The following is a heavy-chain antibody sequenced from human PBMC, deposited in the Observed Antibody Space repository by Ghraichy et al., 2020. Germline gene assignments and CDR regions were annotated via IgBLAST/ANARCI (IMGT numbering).Heavy chain of an antibody. V-gene: IGHV3-23*01. Sequence: LSLTCAASGFTFSSFAMSWVRQAPGKGLEWVSSISGSGVTTYYADSVKGRFIISRDNSKDTLYLQMDSLRAEDTAIYYCARDLRFLGGGQGTLVTVSS. CDR2: ISGSGVTT. J-gene: IGHJ4*02. CDR1: GFTFSSFA. D-gene: IGHD3-3*01. CDR3: ARDLRFLG.